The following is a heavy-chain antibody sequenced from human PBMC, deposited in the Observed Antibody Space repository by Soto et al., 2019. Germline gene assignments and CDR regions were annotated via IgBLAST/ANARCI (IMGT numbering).Heavy chain of an antibody. D-gene: IGHD1-1*01. CDR3: ARDNWNRHEGYYMDV. Sequence: SETLSLTCTVSGGSISSYYWSWIRQPPGKGLEWIGYIYYSGSTNYNPSLKSRVTISVDTSKNQFSLKLSSVTAADTAVYYCARDNWNRHEGYYMDVWGKGTTVTVSS. CDR1: GGSISSYY. J-gene: IGHJ6*03. CDR2: IYYSGST. V-gene: IGHV4-59*01.